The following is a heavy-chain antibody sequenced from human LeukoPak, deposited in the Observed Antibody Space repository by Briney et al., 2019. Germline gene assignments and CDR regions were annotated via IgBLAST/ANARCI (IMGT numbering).Heavy chain of an antibody. V-gene: IGHV3-53*04. CDR1: GLTVSSHY. J-gene: IGHJ4*02. Sequence: PGGSLRLSCAASGLTVSSHYMSWVRQAPGKGLEWVSVIYSGDSTYYADSVKGRFTISRHNSKNTLYLQMNSLRAEDTAVYYCARSRDGYNLGPSFDYWGQGTLVTVSS. CDR2: IYSGDST. D-gene: IGHD5-24*01. CDR3: ARSRDGYNLGPSFDY.